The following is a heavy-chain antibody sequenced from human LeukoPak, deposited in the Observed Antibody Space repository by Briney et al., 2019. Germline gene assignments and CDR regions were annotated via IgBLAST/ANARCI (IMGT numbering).Heavy chain of an antibody. J-gene: IGHJ4*02. V-gene: IGHV1-8*03. CDR1: GYTFTGYY. CDR3: ARRLFIVGGPVGY. D-gene: IGHD1-26*01. Sequence: ASVKVSCKASGYTFTGYYMHWVRQATGQGLEWMGWMNPNSGNTGYAQKFQGRVTITRNTSISTAYMELSSLRSEDTAVYYCARRLFIVGGPVGYWGQGTLVTVSS. CDR2: MNPNSGNT.